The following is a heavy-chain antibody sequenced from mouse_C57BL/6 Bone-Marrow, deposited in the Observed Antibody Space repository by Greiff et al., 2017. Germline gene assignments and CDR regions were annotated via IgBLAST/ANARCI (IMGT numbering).Heavy chain of an antibody. Sequence: VQLLQSGADLAKPGASVKLSCTASGFTFTSYCMYWVKQRPGQGLEWIGYINPSSGYTKYNQKFKDKSTLTADKSSSTAYMQLSSLTYEDAAVYYCAAERGYYFYYWGRGTTLTVS. CDR2: INPSSGYT. CDR3: AAERGYYFYY. V-gene: IGHV1-7*01. J-gene: IGHJ2*01. CDR1: GFTFTSYC.